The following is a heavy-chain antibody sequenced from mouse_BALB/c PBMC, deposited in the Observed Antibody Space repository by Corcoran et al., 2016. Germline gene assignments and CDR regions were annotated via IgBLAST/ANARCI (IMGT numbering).Heavy chain of an antibody. D-gene: IGHD2-3*01. J-gene: IGHJ4*01. CDR2: IWWDDEK. CDR3: VRRNVNYDYSMDY. CDR1: GFSLRTSGMG. Sequence: QVTLKESGPGILKPSQTLSLTCSFSGFSLRTSGMGVGCIRQPSGKGLEWLAHIWWDDEKHSNPSLKSQFTISKDTSRNQVFLRITSVDTPDTATYYCVRRNVNYDYSMDYWCQGTSVTVSS. V-gene: IGHV8-12*01.